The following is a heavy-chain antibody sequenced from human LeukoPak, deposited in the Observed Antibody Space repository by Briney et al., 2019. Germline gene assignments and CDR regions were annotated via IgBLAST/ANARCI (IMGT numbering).Heavy chain of an antibody. V-gene: IGHV3-33*05. CDR1: GFTFSSYG. Sequence: PGRSLRLSCAASGFTFSSYGMHWVRQAPGKGLEWVAVTSYDATQKHYADSVKGRFTISRDNPKNPLYPQIDRLRAEDTALYYCARDGYGVVAPNGYLQNWGQGTLVTVSS. D-gene: IGHD2-8*01. CDR2: TSYDATQK. J-gene: IGHJ1*01. CDR3: ARDGYGVVAPNGYLQN.